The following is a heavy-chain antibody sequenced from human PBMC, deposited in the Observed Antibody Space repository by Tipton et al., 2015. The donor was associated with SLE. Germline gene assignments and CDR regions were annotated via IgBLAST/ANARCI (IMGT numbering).Heavy chain of an antibody. CDR3: TTGHYYDYL. CDR2: IKHDGSEK. J-gene: IGHJ4*02. CDR1: GFTFSSFW. Sequence: QLVQSGGGLVQPGGSLRLSCSASGFTFSSFWMNWVRQAPGKGLEWVANIKHDGSEKYYVDSVKGRFSISRDNAMNSLYLQMDSLRAEDTAVYYCTTGHYYDYLRGQGTLVTVSS. V-gene: IGHV3-7*01. D-gene: IGHD3-16*01.